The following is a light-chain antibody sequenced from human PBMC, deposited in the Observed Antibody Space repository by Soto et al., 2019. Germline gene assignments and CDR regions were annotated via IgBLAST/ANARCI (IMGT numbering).Light chain of an antibody. Sequence: DIQMTQSPSTLSASVGDRVTITCRASQSISNRLAWYQQRPGKAPKYLIYDASTLDSGAPSRFSGSGSGTDFTLTISSLQSEDFAVYYCQQYNNWPWTFGQGTKVDIK. CDR3: QQYNNWPWT. J-gene: IGKJ1*01. V-gene: IGKV1-5*01. CDR2: DAS. CDR1: QSISNR.